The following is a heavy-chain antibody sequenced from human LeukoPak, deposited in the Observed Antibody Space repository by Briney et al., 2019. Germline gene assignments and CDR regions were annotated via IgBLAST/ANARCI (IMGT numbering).Heavy chain of an antibody. CDR1: GYSFTSYW. V-gene: IGHV5-51*01. J-gene: IGHJ6*03. CDR2: IYPGDSDT. Sequence: GESLKISCKGSGYSFTSYWIGWVRQMPGKGLEWMGIIYPGDSDTRYSPSFQGQVTISADKSISTAYLQWSSLKASDTAMYYRARRVRDGYNYGPAMYYMDVWGKGTTVTVSS. CDR3: ARRVRDGYNYGPAMYYMDV. D-gene: IGHD5-24*01.